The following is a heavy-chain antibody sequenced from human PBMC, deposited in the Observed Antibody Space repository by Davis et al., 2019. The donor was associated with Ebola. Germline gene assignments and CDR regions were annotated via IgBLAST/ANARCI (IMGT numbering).Heavy chain of an antibody. J-gene: IGHJ4*02. CDR3: ARGGYCSGGSCRLYYFDY. Sequence: ASVQVSCKASGYTFTSYAMNWVRQAPAQGLEGMGWINTNTGNPTYAQGFTGRVVYPLDTSVSTAYLQISSLKAEDTAVYYCARGGYCSGGSCRLYYFDYWGQGTLVTVSS. D-gene: IGHD2-15*01. CDR1: GYTFTSYA. V-gene: IGHV7-4-1*02. CDR2: INTNTGNP.